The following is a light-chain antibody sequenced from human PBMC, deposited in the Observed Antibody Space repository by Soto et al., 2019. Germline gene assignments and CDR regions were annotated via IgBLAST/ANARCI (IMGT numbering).Light chain of an antibody. CDR2: AAS. J-gene: IGKJ3*01. CDR3: QQYYSYPFT. V-gene: IGKV1-8*01. CDR1: QGISSY. Sequence: IRMTQSPSSFSASTGDRVTITCRASQGISSYLAWYQQKPGQAPKLLIYAASTLQSGVPSRFSGSGSGTDFTLTISCLQSEDFATYYCQQYYSYPFTFGHGTKVDIK.